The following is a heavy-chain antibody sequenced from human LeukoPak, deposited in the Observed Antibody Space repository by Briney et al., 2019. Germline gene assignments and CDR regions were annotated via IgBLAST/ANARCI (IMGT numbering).Heavy chain of an antibody. CDR2: INHSGST. J-gene: IGHJ5*02. CDR1: GGSFSGYY. CDR3: ARRPAGWTTVVMGWFDP. D-gene: IGHD4-23*01. V-gene: IGHV4-34*01. Sequence: SETLSLTCTVYGGSFSGYYWSWIRQPPGKGLEWIGEINHSGSTNYNSSLKSRVTISIDTSNNQFSLDLTSVTAADTAIYYCARRPAGWTTVVMGWFDPWGQGTLVTVSS.